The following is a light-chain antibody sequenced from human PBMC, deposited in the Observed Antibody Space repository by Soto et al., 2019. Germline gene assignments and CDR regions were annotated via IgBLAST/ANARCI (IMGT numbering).Light chain of an antibody. J-gene: IGKJ3*01. CDR1: QSISSW. Sequence: DIQMTQSPSTLSASVGDRVTITCRASQSISSWLAWYQQKPGKAPNLLIYDVSTLESGVPSRFSGSRSGTEFTLIISSLEPEDFATYYCLQHHSHPLTFGPGDQGGYQ. CDR3: LQHHSHPLT. CDR2: DVS. V-gene: IGKV1-5*01.